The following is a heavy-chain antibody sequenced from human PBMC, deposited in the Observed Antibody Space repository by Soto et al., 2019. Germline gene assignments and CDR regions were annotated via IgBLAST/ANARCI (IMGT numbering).Heavy chain of an antibody. CDR2: IIPIFGTA. Sequence: QVQLVQSGAEVKKPGSSVKVSCKASGGTFSSYAISWVRQAPGQGLEWMGGIIPIFGTANYAQKFQGRVTITADESPSTGYMELSSLRSEDTAVDYCARDRRGFERLWAFDYWGQGTLVTVSS. J-gene: IGHJ4*02. V-gene: IGHV1-69*01. CDR1: GGTFSSYA. D-gene: IGHD3-9*01. CDR3: ARDRRGFERLWAFDY.